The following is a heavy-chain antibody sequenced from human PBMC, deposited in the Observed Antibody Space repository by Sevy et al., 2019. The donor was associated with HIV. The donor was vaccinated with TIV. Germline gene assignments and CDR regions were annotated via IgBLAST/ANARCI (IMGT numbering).Heavy chain of an antibody. CDR2: IRTKPNNYAT. Sequence: GGSLRLSCAASGFTFSDSAMFWVRQASGRGLEWVARIRTKPNNYATALVASLKDRFSSPRDDSKNKTYLQMNSLKAGVTAVYFYTCRYGRFDFWGQGALVTVSS. V-gene: IGHV3-73*01. CDR1: GFTFSDSA. J-gene: IGHJ4*02. D-gene: IGHD4-17*01. CDR3: TCRYGRFDF.